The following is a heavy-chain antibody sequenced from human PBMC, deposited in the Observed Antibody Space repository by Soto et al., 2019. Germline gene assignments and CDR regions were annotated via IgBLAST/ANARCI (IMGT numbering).Heavy chain of an antibody. Sequence: QVQLVESGGGVVQPGRSLRLSCAASGFTFSSYGMHWVRQAPGKGLEWVAVIWYDGSNKYYADSVKGRFTISRDNSKNTLYLQMNSLRAEDTAVYYCARESSAATIGYFDYWGQGTLVTVS. CDR2: IWYDGSNK. V-gene: IGHV3-33*01. CDR1: GFTFSSYG. J-gene: IGHJ4*02. D-gene: IGHD5-12*01. CDR3: ARESSAATIGYFDY.